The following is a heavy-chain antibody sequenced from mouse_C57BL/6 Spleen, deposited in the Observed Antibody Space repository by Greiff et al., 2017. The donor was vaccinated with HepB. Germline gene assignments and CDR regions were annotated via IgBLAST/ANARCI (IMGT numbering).Heavy chain of an antibody. CDR3: ARTTTVVATDYAMDY. V-gene: IGHV5-17*01. J-gene: IGHJ4*01. CDR1: GFTFSDYG. Sequence: DVMLVESGGGLVKPGGSLKLSCAASGFTFSDYGMHWVRQAPEKGLEWVAYIRSGSSTIYYADTVKGRFTISRDNAKNPLFLQLASLRSEDTAMYYCARTTTVVATDYAMDYWGQGTSVTVSS. CDR2: IRSGSSTI. D-gene: IGHD1-1*01.